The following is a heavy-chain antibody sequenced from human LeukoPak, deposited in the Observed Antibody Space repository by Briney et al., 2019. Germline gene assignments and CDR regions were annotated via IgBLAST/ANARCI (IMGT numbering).Heavy chain of an antibody. J-gene: IGHJ4*02. Sequence: SETLSLTCTVSGGSISSYYWSWIRQPAGKGLEWVGRIYTSGSTNYNPSLKSRVTMSVDTSKNQLSLKLSSVTAADTAVYYCARLYDSSGYYDYWGQGTLVTVSS. CDR3: ARLYDSSGYYDY. CDR1: GGSISSYY. CDR2: IYTSGST. D-gene: IGHD3-22*01. V-gene: IGHV4-4*07.